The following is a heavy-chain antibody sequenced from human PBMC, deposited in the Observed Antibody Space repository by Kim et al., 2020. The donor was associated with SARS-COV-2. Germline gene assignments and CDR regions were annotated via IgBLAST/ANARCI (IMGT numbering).Heavy chain of an antibody. J-gene: IGHJ6*02. CDR1: GFTFSSYS. CDR3: AREGVVPAAIRLYYYYYGMDV. V-gene: IGHV3-48*02. CDR2: ISSSSSTI. Sequence: GGSLRLSCAASGFTFSSYSMNWVRQAPGKGLEWVSYISSSSSTIYYADSVKGRFTISRDNAKNSLYLQMNSLRDEDTAVYYCAREGVVPAAIRLYYYYYGMDVWGQGTTVTVSS. D-gene: IGHD2-2*02.